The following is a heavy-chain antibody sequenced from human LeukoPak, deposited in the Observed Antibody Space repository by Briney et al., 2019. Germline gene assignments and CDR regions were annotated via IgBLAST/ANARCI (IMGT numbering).Heavy chain of an antibody. V-gene: IGHV1-8*01. CDR3: ACYYDSSGYRLYY. D-gene: IGHD3-22*01. J-gene: IGHJ4*02. CDR2: MNPNSGNT. CDR1: GYTFTSYD. Sequence: GASVKVSCKASGYTFTSYDINWVRQATGQGLEWMGWMNPNSGNTGYAQKFQGRVTMTRNTSISTAYMELSSLRSEDTAVYYCACYYDSSGYRLYYWGQGTLVTVSS.